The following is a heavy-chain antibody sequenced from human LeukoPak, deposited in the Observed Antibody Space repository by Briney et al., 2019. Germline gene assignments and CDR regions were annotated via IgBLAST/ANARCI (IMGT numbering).Heavy chain of an antibody. Sequence: GGSLRLSCAASGFTFSNYAMHWVRQAPGKGLEWMSVISYDGRNKYFADSVRGRFTISRDNSKSTLSLQMNSLRAEDTAIYYCATYRQVLLPFESWGQGTLVTVSS. CDR3: ATYRQVLLPFES. V-gene: IGHV3-30*04. J-gene: IGHJ4*02. CDR2: ISYDGRNK. D-gene: IGHD2-8*02. CDR1: GFTFSNYA.